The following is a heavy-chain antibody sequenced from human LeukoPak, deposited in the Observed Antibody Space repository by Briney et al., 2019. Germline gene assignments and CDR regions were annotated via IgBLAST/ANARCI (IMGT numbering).Heavy chain of an antibody. CDR2: FDPEDGET. CDR1: GYTLTELS. D-gene: IGHD7-27*01. J-gene: IGHJ6*02. CDR3: ATVLSGPPYYYYGMDV. Sequence: ASVKVSCEVSGYTLTELSMHWVRQAPGKGLEWMGGFDPEDGETIYAQKFQGRVTMTEDTSTDTAYMELSSLRSEDTAVYYCATVLSGPPYYYYGMDVWGQGTTVTVSS. V-gene: IGHV1-24*01.